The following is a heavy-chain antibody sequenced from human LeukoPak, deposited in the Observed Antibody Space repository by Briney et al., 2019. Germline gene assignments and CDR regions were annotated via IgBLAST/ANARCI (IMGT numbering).Heavy chain of an antibody. CDR2: IDPGDSFI. D-gene: IGHD2-8*02. CDR3: ARDEGGVSSWVSH. Sequence: GESLKISCKGSGYSFTSSWISRVRQMPGKGLEWMGRIDPGDSFIKYNPSFQGHVTISVDKSISTAYLQWSSLRASDTAMYYCARDEGGVSSWVSHWGQGTLVTVSS. CDR1: GYSFTSSW. J-gene: IGHJ4*02. V-gene: IGHV5-10-1*01.